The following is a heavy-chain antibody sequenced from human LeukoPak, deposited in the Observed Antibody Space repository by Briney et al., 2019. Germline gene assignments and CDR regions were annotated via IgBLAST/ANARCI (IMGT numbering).Heavy chain of an antibody. J-gene: IGHJ4*02. V-gene: IGHV3-21*01. CDR2: ISSSSSYI. Sequence: GGSLRLSCAASGFIFSSFVMNWVRQAPGKGLEWVSSISSSSSYIYYADSVKGRFTIFRDNAKHSLYLQMNTLRAEDTALYYCARETYDSSGSLDYWGQGTLVTVSS. D-gene: IGHD3-22*01. CDR3: ARETYDSSGSLDY. CDR1: GFIFSSFV.